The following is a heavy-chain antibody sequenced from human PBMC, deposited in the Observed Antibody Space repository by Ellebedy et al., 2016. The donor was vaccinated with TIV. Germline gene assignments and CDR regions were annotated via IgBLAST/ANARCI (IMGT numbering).Heavy chain of an antibody. J-gene: IGHJ6*02. V-gene: IGHV4-39*02. CDR1: GGSISSSSYY. D-gene: IGHD1-26*01. CDR2: IYYSGSN. CDR3: ARDLFSGSYGHYYYGMDV. Sequence: MPGGSLRLSCTVSGGSISSSSYYWGWIRQPPGKGLEWIGSIYYSGSNYYNPSLQSRVTISVDTSKNQFSLNLSSVTAADTAVYYCARDLFSGSYGHYYYGMDVWGQGTTVTVSS.